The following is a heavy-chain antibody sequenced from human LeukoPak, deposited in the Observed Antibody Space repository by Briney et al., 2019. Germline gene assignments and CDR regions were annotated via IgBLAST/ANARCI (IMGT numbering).Heavy chain of an antibody. D-gene: IGHD1-26*01. CDR2: FDPEDGET. V-gene: IGHV1-24*01. J-gene: IGHJ4*02. Sequence: ASVKVSCKVSGYTVTELSMHWVRQAPGKGLEWMGGFDPEDGETIYAQKFQGRVTMTEDTSTDTAYMELSSLRSEDTAVYYCATPLAPGATSLIDYWGQGTLVTVSS. CDR1: GYTVTELS. CDR3: ATPLAPGATSLIDY.